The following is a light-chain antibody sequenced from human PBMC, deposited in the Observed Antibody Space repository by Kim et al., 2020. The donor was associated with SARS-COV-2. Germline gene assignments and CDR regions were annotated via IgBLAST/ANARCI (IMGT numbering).Light chain of an antibody. V-gene: IGLV7-46*01. CDR2: DTR. CDR1: TGAVTSGHY. Sequence: PGGPAPLPCGSRTGAVTSGHYPYWFQQKPGQAPRTLIYDTRNKHSWTPARFSGSLLGDKAALTLSGAQPEDEAEYYCLLSYSGAWVFGGGTKVTVL. J-gene: IGLJ3*02. CDR3: LLSYSGAWV.